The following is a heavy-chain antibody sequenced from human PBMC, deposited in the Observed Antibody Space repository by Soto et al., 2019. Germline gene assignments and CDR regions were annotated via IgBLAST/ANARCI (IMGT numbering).Heavy chain of an antibody. Sequence: SQTLSLTCGISGDSGSSNSAAWNWIRQSPSRGLEWLGRTYYRSKWYNDYAVSVKSRITINPDTSKNQFSLQLNSVTPEDTAVYYCARTIAAAGRPQYYFGYWGQGTLVTVSS. J-gene: IGHJ4*02. V-gene: IGHV6-1*01. D-gene: IGHD6-13*01. CDR2: TYYRSKWYN. CDR1: GDSGSSNSAA. CDR3: ARTIAAAGRPQYYFGY.